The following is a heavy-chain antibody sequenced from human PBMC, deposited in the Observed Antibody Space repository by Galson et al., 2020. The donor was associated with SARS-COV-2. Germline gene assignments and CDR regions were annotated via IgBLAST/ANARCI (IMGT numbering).Heavy chain of an antibody. D-gene: IGHD3-16*02. CDR2: IKSKTDGGTT. Sequence: TGGSLRLCCAASGFTFSNAWMSWVRQAPGKGLEWVGRIKSKTDGGTTDYAAPVKGRFTISRDDSKNTLYLQMNSLKTEDTAVYYCTTDRNYDYVWGSYRYPDYWGQGTLVTVSS. V-gene: IGHV3-15*01. CDR1: GFTFSNAW. CDR3: TTDRNYDYVWGSYRYPDY. J-gene: IGHJ4*02.